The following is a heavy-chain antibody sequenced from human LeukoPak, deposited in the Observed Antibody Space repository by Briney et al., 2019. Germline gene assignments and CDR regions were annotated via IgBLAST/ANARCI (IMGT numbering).Heavy chain of an antibody. J-gene: IGHJ2*01. CDR2: INPNSGGT. CDR1: GYTFTGYY. V-gene: IGHV1-2*02. Sequence: GASVKVSCKASGYTFTGYYMHWVRQAPGQGLEWMGWINPNSGGTNYAQKFQGRVTMTRDTSISTAYKELSRLRSDDTAVYYCARDRGDLIGYFDLWGRGTLVTVSS. CDR3: ARDRGDLIGYFDL. D-gene: IGHD2-21*02.